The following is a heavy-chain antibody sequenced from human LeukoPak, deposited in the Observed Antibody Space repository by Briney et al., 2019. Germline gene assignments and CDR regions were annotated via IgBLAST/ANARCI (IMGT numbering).Heavy chain of an antibody. Sequence: PSETLSLTRTVSGGSVGSDNSYWNWIRQPAGKGLEWIGRIYADGSSTYNPSLKSRVTILVDTSKNQFSLRLSSMTAADTAVYYCARGYYYRTWGLGTLVTVSS. V-gene: IGHV4-61*02. J-gene: IGHJ4*02. CDR1: GGSVGSDNSY. CDR3: ARGYYYRT. CDR2: IYADGSS. D-gene: IGHD3-10*01.